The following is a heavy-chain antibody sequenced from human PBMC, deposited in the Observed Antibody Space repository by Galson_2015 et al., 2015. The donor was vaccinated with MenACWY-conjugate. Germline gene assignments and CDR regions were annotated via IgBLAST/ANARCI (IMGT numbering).Heavy chain of an antibody. J-gene: IGHJ2*01. CDR3: ARLPSTNSWYWYFDL. V-gene: IGHV4-39*01. CDR2: IYYSGDT. Sequence: LSLTCTVSGGSISSSNYYWGWLRQPPGKGLEWIGNIYYSGDTYYNPSLKSRVSISVDTSKNQFSLKLSSVSAADTAVYYCARLPSTNSWYWYFDLWGRGTLVTVSS. CDR1: GGSISSSNYY. D-gene: IGHD2-2*01.